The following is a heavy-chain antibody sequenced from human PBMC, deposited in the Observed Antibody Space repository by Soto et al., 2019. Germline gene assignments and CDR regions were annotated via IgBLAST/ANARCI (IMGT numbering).Heavy chain of an antibody. Sequence: EVQLLESGGGLVQPGGSLRLSCAASGFTFSNYAVTWVRQAPGKGLEWVYTISGSGGSTYYADAVKGRFIISRDNSKNTLYLQMNSLRAEDTAVYYCAKDQGSSWYEIDYWGQGTLVTVSS. V-gene: IGHV3-23*01. CDR3: AKDQGSSWYEIDY. CDR2: ISGSGGST. J-gene: IGHJ4*02. CDR1: GFTFSNYA. D-gene: IGHD6-13*01.